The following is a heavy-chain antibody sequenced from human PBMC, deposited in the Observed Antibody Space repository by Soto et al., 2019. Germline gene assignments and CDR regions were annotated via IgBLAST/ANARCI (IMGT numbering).Heavy chain of an antibody. CDR2: IRYDGSTT. D-gene: IGHD3-16*01. V-gene: IGHV3-33*08. Sequence: PGGSLRLSCAASGFTFSAYWMHWVRQAPGEGLVWVARIRYDGSTTYYADSVKGRFTISRDNSKNTLYLQMNSLRAEDTAVYYCAREYYDYIWGSTRRAAFDIWGQGTMVTVSS. CDR1: GFTFSAYW. CDR3: AREYYDYIWGSTRRAAFDI. J-gene: IGHJ3*02.